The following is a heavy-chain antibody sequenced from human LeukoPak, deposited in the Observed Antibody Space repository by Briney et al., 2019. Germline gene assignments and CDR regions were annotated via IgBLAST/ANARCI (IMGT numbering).Heavy chain of an antibody. CDR1: GYTFTSYD. J-gene: IGHJ4*02. D-gene: IGHD3-10*01. CDR3: ARKFTGEYYFDY. V-gene: IGHV1-3*01. CDR2: INAGNGNT. Sequence: ASVKVSCKASGYTFTSYDINWVRQATGQGLEWMGWINAGNGNTKYSQKFQGRVTITRDTSASTAYMELSSLRSEDTAVYYCARKFTGEYYFDYWGQGTLVTVSS.